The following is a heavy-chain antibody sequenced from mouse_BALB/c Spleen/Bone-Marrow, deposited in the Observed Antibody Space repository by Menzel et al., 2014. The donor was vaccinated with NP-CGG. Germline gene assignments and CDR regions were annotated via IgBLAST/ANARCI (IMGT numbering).Heavy chain of an antibody. J-gene: IGHJ1*01. CDR3: ARGIYWYFDV. Sequence: QVQLQQSGAELMKPGASVEISCMATGYTFSNYWIEWIRQRPGHGLEWIGEILTGSGSTDYNENFKGKATFTADTSSNTAYMQLSSLASADSAVYYCARGIYWYFDVRGAGTTVAVSS. V-gene: IGHV1-9*01. CDR2: ILTGSGST. CDR1: GYTFSNYW.